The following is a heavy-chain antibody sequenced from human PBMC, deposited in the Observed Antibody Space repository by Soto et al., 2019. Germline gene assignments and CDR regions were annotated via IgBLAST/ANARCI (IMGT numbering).Heavy chain of an antibody. V-gene: IGHV3-15*07. D-gene: IGHD3-3*01. CDR1: GFSITNTC. Sequence: EVQLVESGGGLVQPGGSLRLSCAASGFSITNTCMHWVRQAPGKGLEWVGRVKSKADGVTADYTAPVKGRFIVSRDESKNTQYLQMNSLKMEETAVYYCNSYHDFWGGHTPLWGQGTLVTVSS. CDR2: VKSKADGVTA. J-gene: IGHJ4*02. CDR3: NSYHDFWGGHTPL.